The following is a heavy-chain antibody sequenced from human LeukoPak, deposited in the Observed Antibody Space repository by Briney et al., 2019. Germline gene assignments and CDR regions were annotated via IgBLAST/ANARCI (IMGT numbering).Heavy chain of an antibody. V-gene: IGHV3-23*01. CDR2: YSGRRSTT. Sequence: GGSLRLSCAASGFTFTNYAMNWVRQAPGKGLEWVSGYSGRRSTTHYADSVQGRFIISRDNSKKMLYLQMNSLRVDDTAIYYCVKDLDSAGYFDAFDIWGQGTIVTVSS. J-gene: IGHJ3*02. CDR1: GFTFTNYA. D-gene: IGHD3-22*01. CDR3: VKDLDSAGYFDAFDI.